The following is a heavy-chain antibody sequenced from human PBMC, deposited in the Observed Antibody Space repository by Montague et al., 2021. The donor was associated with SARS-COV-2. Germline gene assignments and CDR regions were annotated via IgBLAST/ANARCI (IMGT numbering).Heavy chain of an antibody. CDR1: GGSISSSSYY. D-gene: IGHD2-8*02. CDR2: IYYSGST. Sequence: SETLSLTCTVSGGSISSSSYYWGWIRQPPGKGLEWIGSIYYSGSTYYNPSLKSRVTISVDTSKNQFSLKLSSVTTADTAVYYCARSHLSVIVLVVYATRGGYFDLWGRGTLVTVSS. CDR3: ARSHLSVIVLVVYATRGGYFDL. J-gene: IGHJ2*01. V-gene: IGHV4-39*07.